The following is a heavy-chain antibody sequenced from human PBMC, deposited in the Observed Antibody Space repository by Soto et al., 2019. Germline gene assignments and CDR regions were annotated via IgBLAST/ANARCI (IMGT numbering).Heavy chain of an antibody. CDR3: ARRVAVTSVRDIEYYYYGLDV. J-gene: IGHJ6*02. Sequence: GASVKVSCKAFGGTFSSCAICWVRQAPGQGLEWMGGIIPMFGSTNYAQKFQGRVTITADESTSTAFMELSSLRSEDTAVYYCARRVAVTSVRDIEYYYYGLDVWGQGTTVTVSS. CDR2: IIPMFGST. D-gene: IGHD2-21*02. CDR1: GGTFSSCA. V-gene: IGHV1-69*13.